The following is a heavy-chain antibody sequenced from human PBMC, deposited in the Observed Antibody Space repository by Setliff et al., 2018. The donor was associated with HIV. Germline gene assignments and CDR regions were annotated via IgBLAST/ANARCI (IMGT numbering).Heavy chain of an antibody. Sequence: SETLSLTCTVSGGSISSYYWSWIRQPPGKGLEWIGYIFPTGNTNYNPSLKSRVTISTDTSKNQFSLNVRSVTAADTAVYFCAKSSPSIGYISDHWGQGTLVTVSS. D-gene: IGHD5-12*01. V-gene: IGHV4-59*03. CDR2: IFPTGNT. CDR3: AKSSPSIGYISDH. CDR1: GGSISSYY. J-gene: IGHJ4*02.